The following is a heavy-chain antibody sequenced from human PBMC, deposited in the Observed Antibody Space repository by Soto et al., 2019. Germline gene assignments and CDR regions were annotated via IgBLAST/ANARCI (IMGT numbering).Heavy chain of an antibody. CDR2: IYYSGST. Sequence: SETLSLTCTVSGGSISSGGYYWSWIRQHPGKGLEWIGYIYYSGSTYYNPSLKSRVTISVDTSKNQFSLKLSSVTAADTAVYYCARGSRFLEWSPSDYYYGMDVWGQGTTVTVSS. CDR1: GGSISSGGYY. J-gene: IGHJ6*02. D-gene: IGHD3-3*01. V-gene: IGHV4-31*03. CDR3: ARGSRFLEWSPSDYYYGMDV.